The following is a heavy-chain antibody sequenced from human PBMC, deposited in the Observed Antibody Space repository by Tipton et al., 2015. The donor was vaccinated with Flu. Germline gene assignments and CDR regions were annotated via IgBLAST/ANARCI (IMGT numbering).Heavy chain of an antibody. CDR2: ISGSDADT. J-gene: IGHJ3*02. D-gene: IGHD3-10*01. CDR3: AKSMFRGGGAFDI. Sequence: SLRLSCVLSGFTFKDYAMSWVRQAPGKGMEWVPGISGSDADTYYADSVRGRFTISRDHSKNTVYLQVNNLRPDDTAVYYCAKSMFRGGGAFDIWGQGTMVTVSS. CDR1: GFTFKDYA. V-gene: IGHV3-23*01.